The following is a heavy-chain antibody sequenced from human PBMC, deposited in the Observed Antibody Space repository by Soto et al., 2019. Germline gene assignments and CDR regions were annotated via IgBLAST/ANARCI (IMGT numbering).Heavy chain of an antibody. CDR1: GFTFSSYS. J-gene: IGHJ4*02. V-gene: IGHV3-21*01. CDR3: ARDIVATISDHVDY. Sequence: GGSLRLSCAASGFTFSSYSMNWVRQAPGKGLEWVSSISSSSSYIYYADSVKGRFTISRDNAKNSLYLQMNSLRAEDTAVYYCARDIVATISDHVDYWGQGTLVTVSS. CDR2: ISSSSSYI. D-gene: IGHD5-12*01.